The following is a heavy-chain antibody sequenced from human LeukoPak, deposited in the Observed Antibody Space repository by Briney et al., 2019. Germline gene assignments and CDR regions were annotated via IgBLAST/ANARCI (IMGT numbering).Heavy chain of an antibody. CDR2: IYTSGST. J-gene: IGHJ6*03. D-gene: IGHD3-9*01. Sequence: SETLSLTCTVSGGSISSYYWSWLRQPAGKGLEWIGRIYTSGSTNYNPSLKSRVTISVDTSKNQFSLKLSSVTAADTAVYYCAREGGGETYYDILTGYFSYYYYYYMDVWGKGTTVTISS. CDR3: AREGGGETYYDILTGYFSYYYYYYMDV. V-gene: IGHV4-4*07. CDR1: GGSISSYY.